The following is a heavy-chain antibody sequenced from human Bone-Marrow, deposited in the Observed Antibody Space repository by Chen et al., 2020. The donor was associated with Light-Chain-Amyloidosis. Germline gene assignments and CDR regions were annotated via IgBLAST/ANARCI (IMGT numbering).Heavy chain of an antibody. CDR2: IISKANSYAT. V-gene: IGHV3-73*02. CDR3: TRAAPIAAAGTRYYGMDV. Sequence: EVQLVESGGGLVQPGGSLKLSCAASGFTFSGSAMHWVRQASGKGLEWVGRIISKANSYATAYAASVKGRFTISRDDSKNTAYLQMNSLKTEDTAVYYCTRAAPIAAAGTRYYGMDVWGQGTTVTVSS. CDR1: GFTFSGSA. D-gene: IGHD6-13*01. J-gene: IGHJ6*02.